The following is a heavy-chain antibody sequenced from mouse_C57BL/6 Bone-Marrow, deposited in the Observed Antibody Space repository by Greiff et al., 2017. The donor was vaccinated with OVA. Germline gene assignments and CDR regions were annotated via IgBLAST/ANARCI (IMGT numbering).Heavy chain of an antibody. Sequence: EVQLQQSGPVLVKPGASVKMSCKASGYTFTDYYMNWVKQSHGKSLEWIGVINPYNGGTSYNQKFKGKATLTVDKSSSTAYMELNSLTSEDSAVYDWARFYGSSPYWYFDVWGTGTTVTVSS. CDR1: GYTFTDYY. CDR2: INPYNGGT. D-gene: IGHD1-1*01. CDR3: ARFYGSSPYWYFDV. J-gene: IGHJ1*03. V-gene: IGHV1-19*01.